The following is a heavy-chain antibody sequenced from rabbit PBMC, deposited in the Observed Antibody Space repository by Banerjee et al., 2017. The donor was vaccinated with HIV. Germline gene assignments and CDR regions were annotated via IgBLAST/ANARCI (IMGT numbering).Heavy chain of an antibody. D-gene: IGHD7-1*01. CDR1: GIDFSSYYY. Sequence: QSLEESGGGLVQPEGSLTLTCKASGIDFSSYYYVCWIRQAPGKGLEWIAYIYPDYGSTDYASWVNGRFTISLDNAQNTVFLQMTSLTAADTATYFCARDAGYAGYGSYFNLWGPGTLVTVS. J-gene: IGHJ4*01. V-gene: IGHV1S43*01. CDR3: ARDAGYAGYGSYFNL. CDR2: IYPDYGST.